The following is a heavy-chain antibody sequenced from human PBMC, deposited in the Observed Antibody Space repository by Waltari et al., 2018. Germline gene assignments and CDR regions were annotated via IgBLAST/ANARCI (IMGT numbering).Heavy chain of an antibody. CDR2: IWYDGSNK. Sequence: QVQLVESGGGVVQPGRSLRLSWAATGFTFSSYGMHWVRQAPGKGLEWVAVIWYDGSNKYYADSVKGRFTISRDNSKNTLYLQMNSLRAEDTAVYYCARDPGQGYFDYWGQGTLVTVSS. J-gene: IGHJ4*02. V-gene: IGHV3-33*01. CDR1: GFTFSSYG. CDR3: ARDPGQGYFDY.